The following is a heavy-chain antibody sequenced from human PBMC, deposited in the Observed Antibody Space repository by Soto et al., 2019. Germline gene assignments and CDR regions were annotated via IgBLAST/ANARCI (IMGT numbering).Heavy chain of an antibody. J-gene: IGHJ4*02. CDR1: GDSVISSNW. V-gene: IGHV4-4*02. Sequence: QVQLQESGPGLVKPSGTLSLTCAVSGDSVISSNWWSWVRQPPGKGLEWIGEISHVGYINYGPSLKSRVTISLDKSKNQFSLRLTSVTAADTVVYYCARVHCNSTTCHVFDYWGQGTLVTVSS. D-gene: IGHD2-2*01. CDR2: ISHVGYI. CDR3: ARVHCNSTTCHVFDY.